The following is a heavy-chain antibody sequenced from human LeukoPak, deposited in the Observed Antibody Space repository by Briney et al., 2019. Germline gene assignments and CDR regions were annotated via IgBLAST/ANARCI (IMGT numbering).Heavy chain of an antibody. CDR1: GFTFSDYG. V-gene: IGHV3-23*01. CDR2: IRGSGGST. Sequence: PGGSLRLSCAASGFTFSDYGMTWVRQGPGKGLEWVAGIRGSGGSTYYADSVKGQFTISRDNSKNTLYLQMNSLRAEDTAIYYCAKDFAGAAEDYWGQGTLVTVSS. CDR3: AKDFAGAAEDY. D-gene: IGHD6-25*01. J-gene: IGHJ4*02.